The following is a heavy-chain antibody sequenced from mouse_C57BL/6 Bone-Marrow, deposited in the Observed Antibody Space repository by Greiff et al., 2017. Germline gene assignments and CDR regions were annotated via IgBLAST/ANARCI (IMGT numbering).Heavy chain of an antibody. CDR1: GYTFTGYW. Sequence: QVQLQQSGAELMKPGASVKLSCKATGYTFTGYWIEWVKQRPGHGLEWIGEILPGSGSTNYNEKFKGKATFTADTSSNTAYMQLSSLTTEDSAIYYWARSGDYDYEGAYWGQGTLVTVSA. D-gene: IGHD2-4*01. J-gene: IGHJ3*01. CDR3: ARSGDYDYEGAY. V-gene: IGHV1-9*01. CDR2: ILPGSGST.